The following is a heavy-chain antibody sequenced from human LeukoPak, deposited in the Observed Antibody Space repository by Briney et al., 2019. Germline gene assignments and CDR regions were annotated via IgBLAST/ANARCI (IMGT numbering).Heavy chain of an antibody. CDR1: GYTFTGYY. D-gene: IGHD2-2*01. Sequence: ASVKVSCKASGYTFTGYYMHWVGQAPGQGLEWMGWINPNSGGTNYAQKFQGRVTMTRDTSISTAYMELSRLRSDDTAVYYCARDGGWDIVVVSAAIGWFDPWGQGTLVTVSS. CDR3: ARDGGWDIVVVSAAIGWFDP. V-gene: IGHV1-2*02. CDR2: INPNSGGT. J-gene: IGHJ5*02.